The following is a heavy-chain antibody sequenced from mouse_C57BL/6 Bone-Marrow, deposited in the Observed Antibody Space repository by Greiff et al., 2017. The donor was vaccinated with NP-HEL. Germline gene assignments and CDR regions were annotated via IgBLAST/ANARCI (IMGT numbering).Heavy chain of an antibody. V-gene: IGHV1-39*01. CDR3: ARERAYGTTGYFDY. J-gene: IGHJ2*01. D-gene: IGHD2-1*01. Sequence: VHVKQSGPELVKPGASVKISCKASGYSFTDYNMNWVKQSNGKSLEWIGVINPNYGTTSYNQKFKGKATLTVDQSSSTAYMQLNSLTSEDSAVYYCARERAYGTTGYFDYWGQGTTLTVSS. CDR2: INPNYGTT. CDR1: GYSFTDYN.